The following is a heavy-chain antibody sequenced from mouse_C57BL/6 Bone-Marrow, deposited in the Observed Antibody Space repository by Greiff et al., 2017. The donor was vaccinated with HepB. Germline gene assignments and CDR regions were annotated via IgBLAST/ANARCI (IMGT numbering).Heavy chain of an antibody. J-gene: IGHJ4*01. V-gene: IGHV1-75*01. CDR2: IFPGSGST. D-gene: IGHD2-4*01. Sequence: VQLQESGPELVKPGASVKISCKASGYTFTDYYINWVKQRPGQGLEWIGWIFPGSGSTYYNEKFKGKATLTVDKSSSTAYMLLSSLTSEDSAVYFCARSTMITTGVYYAMDYWGQGTSVTVSS. CDR3: ARSTMITTGVYYAMDY. CDR1: GYTFTDYY.